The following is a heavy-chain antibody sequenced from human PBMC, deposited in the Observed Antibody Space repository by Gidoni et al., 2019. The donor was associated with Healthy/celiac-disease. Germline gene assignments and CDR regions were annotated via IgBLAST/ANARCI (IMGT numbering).Heavy chain of an antibody. V-gene: IGHV3-15*01. Sequence: EVQLVESGGGWIKPGGSRRRSWAASGFTVSNAGMSWVRQAPGKGLEWVGRIKSKTDGGPTDYAAPVKGRFTISRDDSKNTLYLQMNSLKTADTAVYYCTTDGIVVDTALVMYYYYYGMDVWGQGTTVTVSS. D-gene: IGHD5-18*01. CDR2: IKSKTDGGPT. CDR3: TTDGIVVDTALVMYYYYYGMDV. CDR1: GFTVSNAG. J-gene: IGHJ6*02.